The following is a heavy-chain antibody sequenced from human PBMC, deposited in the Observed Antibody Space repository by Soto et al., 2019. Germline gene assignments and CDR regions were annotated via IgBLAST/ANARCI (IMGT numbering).Heavy chain of an antibody. V-gene: IGHV3-48*01. CDR3: ARGLKIAAAGPGDY. CDR2: ISSSSSTI. J-gene: IGHJ4*02. D-gene: IGHD6-13*01. CDR1: GFTFSSYS. Sequence: EVQLVESGGGLVQPGGSLRLSCAASGFTFSSYSMNWVRQAPGKGLEWVSYISSSSSTIYYAASVKGRFTISRDNAKNSLYLQMNSLRAEDTAVYYCARGLKIAAAGPGDYWGQGTLVTVSS.